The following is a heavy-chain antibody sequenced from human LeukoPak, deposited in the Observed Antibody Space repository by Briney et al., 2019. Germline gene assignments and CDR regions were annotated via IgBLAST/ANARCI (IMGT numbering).Heavy chain of an antibody. Sequence: GGSLRLSCAASGFTFSSYWMHWVRQAPGKGLAWVSRINSDGSSTSYADSVKGRFTISRDNAKNTLYLQMNSLRAEDTAVYYCATAVNKDDYGEPLVPRVGDYWGQGTLVTVSS. V-gene: IGHV3-74*01. J-gene: IGHJ4*02. CDR2: INSDGSST. CDR1: GFTFSSYW. CDR3: ATAVNKDDYGEPLVPRVGDY. D-gene: IGHD4-17*01.